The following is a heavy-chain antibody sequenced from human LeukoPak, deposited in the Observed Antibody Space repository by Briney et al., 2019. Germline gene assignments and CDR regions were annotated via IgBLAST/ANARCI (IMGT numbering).Heavy chain of an antibody. CDR2: ISLTGLT. Sequence: SGTLSLTCGVSGGSISNTNWWSWVRQPPGQGPEWIGEISLTGLTHYNPSLESRVTVSLDKSKNQLSLNLTSVTAADTAVHYCSRENGAFSPFGYWGQGTLVTVLS. CDR3: SRENGAFSPFGY. V-gene: IGHV4-4*02. D-gene: IGHD2-8*01. CDR1: GGSISNTNW. J-gene: IGHJ4*02.